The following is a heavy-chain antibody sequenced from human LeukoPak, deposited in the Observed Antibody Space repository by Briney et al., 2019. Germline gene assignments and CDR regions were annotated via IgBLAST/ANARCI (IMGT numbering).Heavy chain of an antibody. CDR1: GFTFSDYY. Sequence: GGSLRLSCAASGFTFSDYYMSWIRQAPGKGLEWISYISSSGSTIYYADSVKGRFTISRDNAKNSLYLQMNSLRAEDTAVYYCARDSERYCSGGSCSMFDYWGQGTLVTVSS. CDR3: ARDSERYCSGGSCSMFDY. CDR2: ISSSGSTI. J-gene: IGHJ4*02. V-gene: IGHV3-11*04. D-gene: IGHD2-15*01.